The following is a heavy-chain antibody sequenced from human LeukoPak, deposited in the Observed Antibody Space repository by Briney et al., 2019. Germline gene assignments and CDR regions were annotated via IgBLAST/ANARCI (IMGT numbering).Heavy chain of an antibody. CDR1: GITLSNYG. CDR2: ISDSGGST. Sequence: GSLRLSCAVSGITLSNYGLSWVRQAPGKGLEWVAGISDSGGSTNYADSVKGRFTISRDDPKNTLYLQMNSLRAEDTAVYFCAKRGVVIRVILVGFHKEAYYFDSWGQGALVTVSS. V-gene: IGHV3-23*01. J-gene: IGHJ4*02. CDR3: AKRGVVIRVILVGFHKEAYYFDS. D-gene: IGHD3-22*01.